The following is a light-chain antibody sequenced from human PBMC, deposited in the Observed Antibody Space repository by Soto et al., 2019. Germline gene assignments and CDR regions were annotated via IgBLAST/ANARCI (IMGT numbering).Light chain of an antibody. CDR3: QQYNSHSWT. J-gene: IGKJ1*01. V-gene: IGKV1-5*03. Sequence: DIQMTQSPSTLSASVGDSVTITCRASQSISNWLAWYQQKPVKAPKFLIYKASNLESGVPSRVSGSGSGTEFTLTISSLQPYDFATYYCQQYNSHSWTFGQGTKVEIK. CDR2: KAS. CDR1: QSISNW.